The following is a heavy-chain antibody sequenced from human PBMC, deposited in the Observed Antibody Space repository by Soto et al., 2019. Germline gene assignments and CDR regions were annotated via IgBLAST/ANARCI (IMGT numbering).Heavy chain of an antibody. CDR2: MNPNSGNT. D-gene: IGHD1-1*01. J-gene: IGHJ6*02. Sequence: QVQLVQSGAEVKRPGASVKVSCKASGYTFTSYDINWVRQATGQGLEWMGWMNPNSGNTGYAQKFRGRVTMTRNTSISTAYMELSSLRSEDTAVYYCARERTGTTSMDVWGQGTTVTVSS. V-gene: IGHV1-8*01. CDR3: ARERTGTTSMDV. CDR1: GYTFTSYD.